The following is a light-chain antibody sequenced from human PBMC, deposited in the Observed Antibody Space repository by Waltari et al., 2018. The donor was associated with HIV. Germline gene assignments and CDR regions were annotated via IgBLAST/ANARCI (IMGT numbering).Light chain of an antibody. J-gene: IGLJ1*01. CDR3: SSYTSSRSYV. Sequence: QSALTQPASVSGSPGQSITISCTGTSSDVGGYNYVSWYQQHPGKAPKLMIYAVSNRPSGVSNSFSGSKSGNTASLTISGLQAEDEADYYCSSYTSSRSYVFGTGTRVTV. CDR2: AVS. V-gene: IGLV2-14*03. CDR1: SSDVGGYNY.